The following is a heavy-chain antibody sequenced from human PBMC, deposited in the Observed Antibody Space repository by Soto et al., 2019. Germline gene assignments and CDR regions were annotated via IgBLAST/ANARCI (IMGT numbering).Heavy chain of an antibody. Sequence: SDTLSLTCTVSGGSINTFYCSWVRQPAGKGLEWIGRIFSSGSTSFNPSLESRVAMSVDTSKNHFSLNLSSVTAADMAVYYCAREGSYSAYNFAHGIQLWSFDFWGQGALVTVSS. CDR3: AREGSYSAYNFAHGIQLWSFDF. CDR2: IFSSGST. J-gene: IGHJ4*02. D-gene: IGHD5-12*01. V-gene: IGHV4-4*07. CDR1: GGSINTFY.